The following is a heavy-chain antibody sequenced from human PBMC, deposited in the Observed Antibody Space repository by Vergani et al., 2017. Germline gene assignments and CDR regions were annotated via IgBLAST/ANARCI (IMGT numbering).Heavy chain of an antibody. CDR1: GFSLSTSGMC. D-gene: IGHD5-24*01. CDR3: ARQDGGEYGMDV. Sequence: QVTLRESGPALVKPTQTLTLTCTFSGFSLSTSGMCVSWIRQPPGKALEWLARIDWDDDKYYRTSLKTRLTISKDTSKNQVVLTMTNMDPVDTATYYCARQDGGEYGMDVWGQGTTVTVSS. V-gene: IGHV2-70*15. J-gene: IGHJ6*02. CDR2: IDWDDDK.